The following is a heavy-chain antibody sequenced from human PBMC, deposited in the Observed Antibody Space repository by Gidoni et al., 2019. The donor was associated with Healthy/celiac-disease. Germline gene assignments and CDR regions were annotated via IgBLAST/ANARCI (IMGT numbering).Heavy chain of an antibody. CDR2: IIPIFGTA. CDR3: ASLKRRGRWLQFGWFDKDY. CDR1: GGTFSSYA. J-gene: IGHJ4*02. Sequence: QVQLVQSGAEVKKPGSSVKVSCNASGGTFSSYAIRWVRQAPGQGLEWMGGIIPIFGTANYAQKFQGRVTITADKSTSTAYMGLSSLRSEDTAVYYCASLKRRGRWLQFGWFDKDYWGQGTLVTVSS. D-gene: IGHD5-12*01. V-gene: IGHV1-69*06.